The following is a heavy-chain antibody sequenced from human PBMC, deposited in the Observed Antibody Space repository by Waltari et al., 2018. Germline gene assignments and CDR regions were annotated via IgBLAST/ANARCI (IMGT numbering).Heavy chain of an antibody. Sequence: QVQLQESGPGLVKPSETLSLTCTVSGGSISSYYWSWIRQPAGKGLELIGLIYTSCSTNYNPSLNSRVTMSVDTSKNQFSLKLSSVTAAAAAVYYCSSDSVPAAPVWFDPWGQGTLVTVSS. J-gene: IGHJ5*02. D-gene: IGHD2-2*01. CDR3: SSDSVPAAPVWFDP. V-gene: IGHV4-4*07. CDR1: GGSISSYY. CDR2: IYTSCST.